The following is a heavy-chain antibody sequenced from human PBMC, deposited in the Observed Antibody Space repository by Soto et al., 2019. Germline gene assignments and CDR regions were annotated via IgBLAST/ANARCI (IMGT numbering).Heavy chain of an antibody. CDR2: ISSSSSYI. J-gene: IGHJ4*02. CDR3: ARADSKYSGYEV. V-gene: IGHV3-21*01. D-gene: IGHD5-12*01. Sequence: GESLKISCAASGFTFSSYSMNWVRQAPGKGLEWVSSISSSSSYIYYADSVKGRFTISRDNAKNSLYLQMNSLRAEDTAVYYCARADSKYSGYEVWGQGTLVTVSS. CDR1: GFTFSSYS.